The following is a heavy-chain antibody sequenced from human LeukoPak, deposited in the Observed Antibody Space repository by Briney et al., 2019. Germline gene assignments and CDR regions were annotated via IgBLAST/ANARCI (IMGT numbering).Heavy chain of an antibody. D-gene: IGHD3-22*01. V-gene: IGHV3-21*01. Sequence: GGSLRLSCAASGFTFSSYSMNWVRQAPGKGLEWVSSISSSSSYIYYADSVKGRFTISRDNAKNSLYLQMNSLRAEDTAVYYCARALFTYYYDSSGYEMFDYWGQGTLVTVSS. CDR3: ARALFTYYYDSSGYEMFDY. CDR2: ISSSSSYI. J-gene: IGHJ4*02. CDR1: GFTFSSYS.